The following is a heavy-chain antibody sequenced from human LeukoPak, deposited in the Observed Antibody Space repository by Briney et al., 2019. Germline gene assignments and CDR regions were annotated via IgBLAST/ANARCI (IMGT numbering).Heavy chain of an antibody. CDR2: MYNSGST. J-gene: IGHJ4*02. CDR1: GDSINNDY. CDR3: ARHGQGASDY. Sequence: SETLSLTCTVSGDSINNDYWTWIRQPPGKGLEWIGYMYNSGSTKYNPSLKSRVTILPDTPKNQFSLKLSSVTAADTAVYYCARHGQGASDYWGQGTLVTVSS. V-gene: IGHV4-59*08. D-gene: IGHD3-16*01.